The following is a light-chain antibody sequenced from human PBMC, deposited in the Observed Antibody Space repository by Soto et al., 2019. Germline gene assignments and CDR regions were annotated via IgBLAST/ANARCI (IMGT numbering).Light chain of an antibody. CDR1: SSDVGSYNL. J-gene: IGLJ2*01. CDR3: CSYAGSSTPRV. Sequence: QSVLTQPASVSGSPGQSITISCTGTSSDVGSYNLVSWYQQHPGKAPKLMIYEVSKRPSGVSNRFSGSKSGNTASLTISGLQAEDEADYSCCSYAGSSTPRVFGGGTQLTVL. CDR2: EVS. V-gene: IGLV2-23*02.